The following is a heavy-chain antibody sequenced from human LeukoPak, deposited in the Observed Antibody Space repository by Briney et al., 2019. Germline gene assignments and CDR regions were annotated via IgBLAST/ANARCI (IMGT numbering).Heavy chain of an antibody. CDR2: ISGNGGST. V-gene: IGHV3-64D*06. J-gene: IGHJ4*02. CDR3: VKGGEAVMYYFDF. D-gene: IGHD4-11*01. Sequence: GGSLRLSCSASGFTFSSYAMHWVRQTPGKGLEYISAISGNGGSTYYADSVKDRFTISRDNSKSTLYLQMSSLRPEDTAVYHCVKGGEAVMYYFDFWGQGTLVTVSS. CDR1: GFTFSSYA.